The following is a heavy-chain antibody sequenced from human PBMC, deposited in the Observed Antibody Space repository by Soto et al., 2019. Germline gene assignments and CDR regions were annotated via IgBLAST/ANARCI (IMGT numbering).Heavy chain of an antibody. J-gene: IGHJ4*02. CDR3: ARGRSSGYSYYFDY. CDR1: GGSISSGGYY. Sequence: QVQLQESGPGLVKPSQTLSLTCTVSGGSISSGGYYWSWIRQHPGKGLEWIGYIYYSGSTYYNPSLKSRVTISVDTSKNQFSLKLSSVTAADTAVYYRARGRSSGYSYYFDYWGQGTLVTVSS. CDR2: IYYSGST. V-gene: IGHV4-31*03. D-gene: IGHD3-22*01.